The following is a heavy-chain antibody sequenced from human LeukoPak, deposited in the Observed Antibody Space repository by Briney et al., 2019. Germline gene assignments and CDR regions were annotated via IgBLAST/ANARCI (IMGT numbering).Heavy chain of an antibody. V-gene: IGHV3-7*01. Sequence: GGSLRLSCAAPGFTFCSYWRSWVRPAPGKGLEWVANIKQDGREKYYMDSVKGRFTITRDNAKNSLYLQMNSLRAEDTAVYYCARGMVWGIWSPFDYWGQGTLVTVSS. D-gene: IGHD3-10*01. CDR1: GFTFCSYW. CDR3: ARGMVWGIWSPFDY. CDR2: IKQDGREK. J-gene: IGHJ4*02.